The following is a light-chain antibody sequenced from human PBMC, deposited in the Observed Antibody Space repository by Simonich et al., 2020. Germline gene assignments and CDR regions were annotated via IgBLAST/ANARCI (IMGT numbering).Light chain of an antibody. CDR3: QQYYSTPYT. CDR1: QSVLYSSNNKNY. CDR2: WAS. V-gene: IGKV4-1*01. Sequence: DIVMTQSPDSLAVSLGERATINCKSSQSVLYSSNNKNYLAWYQQKPGQPPKLLIYWASTRESGVPDRFRGSGSGTDSTLTISSLQAEDVAVYYCQQYYSTPYTFGQGTKLEIK. J-gene: IGKJ2*01.